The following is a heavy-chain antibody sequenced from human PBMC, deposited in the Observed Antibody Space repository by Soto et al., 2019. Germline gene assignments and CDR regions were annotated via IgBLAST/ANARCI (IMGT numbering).Heavy chain of an antibody. V-gene: IGHV1-69*06. Sequence: SVKVSCKASGGTFSSYAIRLVRQAPGQGLEWMGGIIPIFGTANYAQKFQGRVTITADKSTSTAYMELSSLRPEDTAVYYCARQRRPDWFDTWGQGTLVTVSS. CDR2: IIPIFGTA. CDR3: ARQRRPDWFDT. CDR1: GGTFSSYA. J-gene: IGHJ5*02.